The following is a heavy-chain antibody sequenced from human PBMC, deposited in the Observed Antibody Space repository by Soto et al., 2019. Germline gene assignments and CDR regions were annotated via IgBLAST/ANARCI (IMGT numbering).Heavy chain of an antibody. J-gene: IGHJ3*02. CDR1: GFTFSSYA. Sequence: GGSLRLSCAASGFTFSSYAMSWVRQAPGKGLEWVSAISGSGGSTYYADSVKGRFTISRDNSRNTLYLQRNSLRAADRAVYSCAKDRSSAAASDAFDIWGQGTMVTVSS. CDR2: ISGSGGST. CDR3: AKDRSSAAASDAFDI. V-gene: IGHV3-23*01. D-gene: IGHD6-25*01.